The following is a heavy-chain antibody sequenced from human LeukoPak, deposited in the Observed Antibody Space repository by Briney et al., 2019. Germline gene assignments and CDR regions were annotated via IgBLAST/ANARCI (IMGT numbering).Heavy chain of an antibody. J-gene: IGHJ6*03. CDR1: GGSISSGGSY. CDR3: ARVAGDIVVVPAAIAPYYYYMDV. CDR2: IDHSGSA. Sequence: SETLSLTCTVSGGSISSGGSYWSWIRQPPGKGLEWIGYIDHSGSAYYNPSLKSRVTISVDTSKNQFSLKLSSVTAADTAVYYCARVAGDIVVVPAAIAPYYYYMDVWGKGTTVTVSS. V-gene: IGHV4-61*08. D-gene: IGHD2-2*02.